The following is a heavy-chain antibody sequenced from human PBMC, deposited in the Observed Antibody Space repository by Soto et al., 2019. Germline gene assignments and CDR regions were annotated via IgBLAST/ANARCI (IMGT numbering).Heavy chain of an antibody. CDR2: IYYSGST. V-gene: IGHV4-59*08. CDR3: ARLELRNQYYFDY. CDR1: GGSISSYY. D-gene: IGHD1-26*01. Sequence: PSETLSLTCTVSGGSISSYYWSWIRQPPGKGLEWIGYIYYSGSTNYNPSLKSRVTISVDTSKNQFSLKLSSVTAADTAVYYCARLELRNQYYFDYWGQGTLVTVSS. J-gene: IGHJ4*02.